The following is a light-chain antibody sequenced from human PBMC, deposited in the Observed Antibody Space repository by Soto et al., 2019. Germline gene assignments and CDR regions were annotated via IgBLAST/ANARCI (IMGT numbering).Light chain of an antibody. CDR3: QQYNNWPLT. Sequence: EIVLTQSPGTLSLSPGETATLSCRASQTVNSDYLAWFQQRPGQAPRLLIYGASTRATGIPARFSGSGSGTEFTLTISSLQSEDFAVYYCQQYNNWPLTFGGGTKVDIK. CDR2: GAS. V-gene: IGKV3-15*01. CDR1: QTVNSD. J-gene: IGKJ4*01.